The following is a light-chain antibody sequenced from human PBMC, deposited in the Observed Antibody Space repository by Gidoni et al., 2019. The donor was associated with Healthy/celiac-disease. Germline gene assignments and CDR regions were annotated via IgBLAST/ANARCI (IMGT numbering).Light chain of an antibody. Sequence: EIVLTQSPGTLSLSRGERATLSCRASQSVSSSDFAWYQQKPGQAPRLLIYGASSRAPGIPARFSGSGSVTDFTLTISRLEPEAFAVYYCQQYGSSPRITFGPGTRLEI. CDR3: QQYGSSPRIT. CDR2: GAS. CDR1: QSVSSSD. J-gene: IGKJ5*01. V-gene: IGKV3-20*01.